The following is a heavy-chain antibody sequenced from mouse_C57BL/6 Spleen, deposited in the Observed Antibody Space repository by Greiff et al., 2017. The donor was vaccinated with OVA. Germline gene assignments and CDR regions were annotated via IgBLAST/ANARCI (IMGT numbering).Heavy chain of an antibody. CDR3: ARGGREFYYYAMDY. V-gene: IGHV1-72*01. J-gene: IGHJ4*01. CDR1: GYTFTSYW. Sequence: QVQLQQPGAELVKPGASVKLSCKASGYTFTSYWMHWVKQRPGRGLEWIGRIDPNSGGTKYNEKFKSKATLTVDKPSSTAYMQICSLTSEDSAVYYCARGGREFYYYAMDYWGQGTSVTVSS. CDR2: IDPNSGGT.